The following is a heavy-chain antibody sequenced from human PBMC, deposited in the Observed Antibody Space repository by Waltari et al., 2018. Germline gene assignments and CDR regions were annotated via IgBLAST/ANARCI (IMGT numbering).Heavy chain of an antibody. Sequence: QVQLQQWGAGLLKPSETLSLTCVVYGGSFSGYYWSWIRQPPGKGLEGSGEINQSGRNNHHPALKSRVTISIDTSKNQISLKLRSVTAADTAVYYCARTSYDTSGYYYFDYWGQGTLVTVSS. D-gene: IGHD5-12*01. V-gene: IGHV4-34*01. CDR3: ARTSYDTSGYYYFDY. CDR1: GGSFSGYY. CDR2: INQSGRN. J-gene: IGHJ4*02.